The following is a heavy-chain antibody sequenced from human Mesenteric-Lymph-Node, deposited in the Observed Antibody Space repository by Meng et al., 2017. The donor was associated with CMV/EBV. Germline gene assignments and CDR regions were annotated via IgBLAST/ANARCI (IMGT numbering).Heavy chain of an antibody. V-gene: IGHV3-7*01. CDR1: GFTFSSYW. CDR2: IKQDGSEK. J-gene: IGHJ5*02. Sequence: GESLKISCVASGFTFSSYWMSWVRQAPGKGLEWVANIKQDGSEKNYVDSVKGRFTISRDNAKNSLYLQMNSLRAEDTAVYYCARGGKYGTWGQGTLVTVSS. D-gene: IGHD1-1*01. CDR3: ARGGKYGT.